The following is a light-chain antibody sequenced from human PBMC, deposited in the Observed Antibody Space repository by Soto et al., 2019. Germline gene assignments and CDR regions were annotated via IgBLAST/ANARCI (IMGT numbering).Light chain of an antibody. J-gene: IGLJ1*01. CDR2: DDN. Sequence: QAVLTQPPSLSAAPGQKVTISCSGSISNIGGNSVSWYQQLPVTAPKLLIYDDNKRPSGIPDRFSGSKSGTSATLGITGFQTGDEADYYCGSWDSSLSAYVYGTGTKVT. V-gene: IGLV1-51*01. CDR3: GSWDSSLSAYV. CDR1: ISNIGGNS.